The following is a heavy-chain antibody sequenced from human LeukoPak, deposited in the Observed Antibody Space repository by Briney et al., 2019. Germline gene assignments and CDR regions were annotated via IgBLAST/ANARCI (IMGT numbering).Heavy chain of an antibody. V-gene: IGHV3-23*01. Sequence: PGGSLRLSCAASGFTFNIYAMNWVRQASGKGLEWVSTISGSGSSTYYADSVKGRFTTSRDNSKNTLYLQMNSLRAEDTAVYFCAKDQHGYDKPIDYWGQGTPVTVSS. CDR3: AKDQHGYDKPIDY. D-gene: IGHD5-12*01. J-gene: IGHJ4*02. CDR1: GFTFNIYA. CDR2: ISGSGSST.